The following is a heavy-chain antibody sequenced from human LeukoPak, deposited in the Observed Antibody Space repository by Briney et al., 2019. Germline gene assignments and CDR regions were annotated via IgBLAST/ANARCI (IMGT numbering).Heavy chain of an antibody. V-gene: IGHV3-7*03. CDR3: AGGSYDILTGYSLGMDV. J-gene: IGHJ6*02. CDR1: GFTFSSDW. D-gene: IGHD3-9*01. CDR2: IKQDGSEK. Sequence: GSLRLSCAASGFTFSSDWMSWVRQAPGEGLEWVANIKQDGSEKYYVDSVKGRFTISRDNAKNSLYLQMNSLRAEDTAVYYCAGGSYDILTGYSLGMDVWGQGTTVTVSS.